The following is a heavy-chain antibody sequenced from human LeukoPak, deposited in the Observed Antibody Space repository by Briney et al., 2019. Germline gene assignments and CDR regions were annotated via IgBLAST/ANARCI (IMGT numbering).Heavy chain of an antibody. CDR2: IIPILGIA. CDR1: GGTFSSYA. Sequence: SVKVSCEASGGTFSSYAISWVRQAPGQGLEWMGRIIPILGIANYAQKFQGRVTITADKSTGTAYMELSSLRSEDTAVYYCASSGITGTTPPDYWGQGTLVTVSS. V-gene: IGHV1-69*04. CDR3: ASSGITGTTPPDY. J-gene: IGHJ4*02. D-gene: IGHD1-7*01.